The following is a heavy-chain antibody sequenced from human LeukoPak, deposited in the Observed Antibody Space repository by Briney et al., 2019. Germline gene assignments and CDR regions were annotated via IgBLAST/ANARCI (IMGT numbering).Heavy chain of an antibody. Sequence: ASVKVSCKASGYTFTSYGISWVRQAPGQGLEWMGWISAYNGNTNYAQKFQGRVTMTRDTSTSTVYMELSSLRSEDTAVYYCARERGVKTHFDYWGQGTLVTVSS. CDR2: ISAYNGNT. CDR1: GYTFTSYG. CDR3: ARERGVKTHFDY. V-gene: IGHV1-18*01. J-gene: IGHJ4*02.